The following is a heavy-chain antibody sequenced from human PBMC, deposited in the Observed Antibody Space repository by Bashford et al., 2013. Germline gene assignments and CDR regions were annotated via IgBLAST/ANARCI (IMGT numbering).Heavy chain of an antibody. J-gene: IGHJ4*02. Sequence: ASVKVSCKASGYNFNIYGISWVRQAPGQGLEWMGWISAYNVNTNYAQNFQGRLTMTTDTSTSTVYMELRSLRSDDTAVYYCARDKVPEAYGEPFDSWGQGTLVTVSS. CDR1: GYNFNIYG. V-gene: IGHV1-18*04. CDR2: ISAYNVNT. CDR3: ARDKVPEAYGEPFDS. D-gene: IGHD4-17*01.